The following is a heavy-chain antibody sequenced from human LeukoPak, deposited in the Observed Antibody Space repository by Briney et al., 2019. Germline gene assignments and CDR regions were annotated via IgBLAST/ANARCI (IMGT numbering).Heavy chain of an antibody. CDR1: GGSISSYY. J-gene: IGHJ4*02. CDR3: ARGFRGDNFDY. D-gene: IGHD7-27*01. V-gene: IGHV4-59*01. Sequence: SETLSLTCSVSGGSISSYYWSWIRQPPGKGLEWIGYIYYSGSTNYNPSLKSRVTISVDTSKNQFSLRLSSVTAADTAVYFCARGFRGDNFDYWGQGTLVTVSS. CDR2: IYYSGST.